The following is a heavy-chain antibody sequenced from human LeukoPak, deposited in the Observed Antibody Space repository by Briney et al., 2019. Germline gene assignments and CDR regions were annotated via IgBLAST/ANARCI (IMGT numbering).Heavy chain of an antibody. CDR1: GGSISSGSYH. Sequence: PSETLSLTCTVSGGSISSGSYHWSWIRQPAGEGLEWIGRMSTSGNTNYNPSLKSRITISINSSKNHFSLKLSSVTAADTAVYYCARGPRGYTYGSGFDYWGQGTLVTVSS. D-gene: IGHD5-18*01. CDR2: MSTSGNT. J-gene: IGHJ4*02. V-gene: IGHV4-61*02. CDR3: ARGPRGYTYGSGFDY.